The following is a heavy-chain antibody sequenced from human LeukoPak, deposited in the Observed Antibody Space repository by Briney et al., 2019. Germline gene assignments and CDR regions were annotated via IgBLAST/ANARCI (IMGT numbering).Heavy chain of an antibody. CDR2: IYTSGST. V-gene: IGHV4-4*07. D-gene: IGHD3-22*01. CDR3: ARALSLEMSSGYYDFDY. J-gene: IGHJ4*02. Sequence: SETLSLTCTVSGGSISSYYWSWIRQPAGKGLEWIGRIYTSGSTNYNPSLKSRVTMSVDTSKNQFSLKLSSVTAADTAVYYCARALSLEMSSGYYDFDYWGQGTLVTVSS. CDR1: GGSISSYY.